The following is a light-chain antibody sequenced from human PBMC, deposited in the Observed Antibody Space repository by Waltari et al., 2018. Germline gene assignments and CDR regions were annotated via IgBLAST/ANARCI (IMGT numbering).Light chain of an antibody. Sequence: SYELTQPPSVSVSPGQTASISCSGDNLGDQYASWYQQKPGQSPFLVIYRETIRPSGIPVRFSGSNSGNTATLTISATQPLDEADYFCQAGDGSTVVFGGGTKLTVL. CDR1: NLGDQY. V-gene: IGLV3-1*01. CDR2: RET. CDR3: QAGDGSTVV. J-gene: IGLJ2*01.